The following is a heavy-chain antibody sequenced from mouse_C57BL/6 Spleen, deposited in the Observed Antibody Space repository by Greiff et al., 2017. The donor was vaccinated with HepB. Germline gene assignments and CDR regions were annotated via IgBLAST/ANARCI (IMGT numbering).Heavy chain of an antibody. V-gene: IGHV10-1*01. Sequence: EVQGVESGGGLVQPKGSLKLSCAASGFSFNTYAMNWVRQAPGKGLEWVARIRSKSNNYATYYADSVKDRFTISRDDSESMLYLQMNNLKTEDTAMYYCVRHGWDGYFDVWGTGTTVTVSS. J-gene: IGHJ1*03. CDR3: VRHGWDGYFDV. D-gene: IGHD4-1*01. CDR1: GFSFNTYA. CDR2: IRSKSNNYAT.